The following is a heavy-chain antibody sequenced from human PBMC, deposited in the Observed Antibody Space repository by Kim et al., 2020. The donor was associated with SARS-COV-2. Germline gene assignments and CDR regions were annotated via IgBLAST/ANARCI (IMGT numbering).Heavy chain of an antibody. Sequence: SETLSLTCDVTGASLRGNYCIWIRQRQRKGLGWVWNVSNNGDTSYIPSLNSRIPISIDLSRTELSLSLTSVSAADTDAPYCALYRSSISCQDAFDLWGEG. CDR1: GASLRGNY. CDR3: ALYRSSISCQDAFDL. V-gene: IGHV4-34*01. D-gene: IGHD6-13*01. J-gene: IGHJ3*01. CDR2: VSNNGDT.